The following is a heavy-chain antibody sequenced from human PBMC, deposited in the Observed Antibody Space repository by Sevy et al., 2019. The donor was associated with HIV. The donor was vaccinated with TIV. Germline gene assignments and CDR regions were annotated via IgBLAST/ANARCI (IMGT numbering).Heavy chain of an antibody. J-gene: IGHJ4*02. V-gene: IGHV3-7*01. CDR2: IKQGGSEK. CDR1: GFTFSRYW. D-gene: IGHD3-16*01. CDR3: ATSGGET. Sequence: GGSLRLSCAASGFTFSRYWMNWVRQAPGKGLEWVANIKQGGSEKYYVDSVKGRFTISRDNAKNSLYLEMNTLRAEDTGVYYCATSGGETWGQGTLVTVSS.